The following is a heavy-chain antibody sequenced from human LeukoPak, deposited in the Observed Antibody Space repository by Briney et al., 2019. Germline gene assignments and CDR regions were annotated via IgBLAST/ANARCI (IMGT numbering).Heavy chain of an antibody. D-gene: IGHD3-3*01. Sequence: GGSLRLSCAASGFTFSSYAMHWVRQAPGKGLEWVAVISYDGSNKYYADSVKGRFTISRDNSKNTLYLQMNSLRAEDTAVYYYASDYDFWSGSHYYYYYGMDVWGQGTTVTVSS. CDR2: ISYDGSNK. V-gene: IGHV3-30-3*01. J-gene: IGHJ6*02. CDR3: ASDYDFWSGSHYYYYYGMDV. CDR1: GFTFSSYA.